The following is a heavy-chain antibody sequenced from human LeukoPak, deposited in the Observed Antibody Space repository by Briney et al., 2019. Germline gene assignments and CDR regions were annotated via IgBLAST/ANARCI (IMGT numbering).Heavy chain of an antibody. J-gene: IGHJ4*02. D-gene: IGHD1-26*01. CDR2: ISAYNGNT. CDR1: GYAFTSYG. V-gene: IGHV1-18*01. Sequence: ASVKVSCKASGYAFTSYGIRWVREAPGQGLEWMGWISAYNGNTNYAQKLQGRVTMTTDTSTSTAYMELRSLTSDDTAVYYCARGASRGSQYYWSQGTLVTVSS. CDR3: ARGASRGSQYY.